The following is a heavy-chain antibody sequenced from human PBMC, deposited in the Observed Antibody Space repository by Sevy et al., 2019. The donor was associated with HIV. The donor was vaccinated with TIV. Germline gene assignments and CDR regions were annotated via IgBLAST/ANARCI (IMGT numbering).Heavy chain of an antibody. Sequence: ASVKVSCKASGYPINSLYMHWIRQAPGQGLEWMGISDPSGGRSIYAQKFQDRVTMSRDTSTSTIYMELRSLRSDDTAVYYCSRGDFDLWNGHVADLYYFDQWGQGTPVTVSS. CDR3: SRGDFDLWNGHVADLYYFDQ. J-gene: IGHJ4*02. CDR2: SDPSGGRS. D-gene: IGHD3-3*01. CDR1: GYPINSLY. V-gene: IGHV1-46*02.